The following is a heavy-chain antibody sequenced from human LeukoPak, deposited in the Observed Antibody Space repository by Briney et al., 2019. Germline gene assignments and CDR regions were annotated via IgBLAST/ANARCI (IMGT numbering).Heavy chain of an antibody. V-gene: IGHV3-73*01. CDR1: GFTFSGSA. CDR3: AKDGLSNGNYGGGWFDP. J-gene: IGHJ5*02. CDR2: IRSKANSYAT. Sequence: PGGSLRLSCAASGFTFSGSAMHWVRQASGKGLEWVGRIRSKANSYATAYAASVKGRFTISRDNSKNTLYLQMNSLRAEDTAVYYCAKDGLSNGNYGGGWFDPWGQGTLVTVSS. D-gene: IGHD1-7*01.